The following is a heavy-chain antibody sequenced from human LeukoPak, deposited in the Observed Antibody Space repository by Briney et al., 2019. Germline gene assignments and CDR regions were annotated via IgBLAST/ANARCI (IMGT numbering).Heavy chain of an antibody. V-gene: IGHV5-10-1*01. Sequence: GESLTISCQGSGYSFTTYWIHWVRQMPGKGLEWMGGIDPSDSYTNYSPSFQGHVTMSVDKSISTAYLQWSSLKASDTAMYYCARLRYYDSSGSLDYWGQGTLVPVSS. CDR1: GYSFTTYW. CDR3: ARLRYYDSSGSLDY. CDR2: IDPSDSYT. D-gene: IGHD3-22*01. J-gene: IGHJ4*02.